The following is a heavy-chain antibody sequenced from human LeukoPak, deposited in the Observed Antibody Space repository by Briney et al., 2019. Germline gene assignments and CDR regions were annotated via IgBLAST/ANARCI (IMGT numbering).Heavy chain of an antibody. CDR1: GGTFSSYA. V-gene: IGHV1-69*05. J-gene: IGHJ4*02. CDR3: ARAPSITGTTPPGY. Sequence: SVKVSCKASGGTFSSYAISWVRQAPGQGLEWMGRIIPIFGTANYAQKFQGRVTITTDESTSTAYMELSSLRSEDTAVYYCARAPSITGTTPPGYWGQGTLVTVSS. D-gene: IGHD1-7*01. CDR2: IIPIFGTA.